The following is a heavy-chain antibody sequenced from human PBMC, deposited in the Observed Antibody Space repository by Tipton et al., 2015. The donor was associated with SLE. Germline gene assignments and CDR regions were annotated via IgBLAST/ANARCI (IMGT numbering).Heavy chain of an antibody. CDR1: GYTFTSYD. J-gene: IGHJ5*02. CDR2: MNPNSGNT. V-gene: IGHV1-8*01. CDR3: AKDVPWKGGWFDP. D-gene: IGHD1-1*01. Sequence: QSGPEVKKPGASVKVSCKASGYTFTSYDINWVRQATGQGLEWMGWMNPNSGNTGYAQKFQGRVTMTRNTSISTAYMELSSLRSEDTAVYYCAKDVPWKGGWFDPWGQGTLVTVSS.